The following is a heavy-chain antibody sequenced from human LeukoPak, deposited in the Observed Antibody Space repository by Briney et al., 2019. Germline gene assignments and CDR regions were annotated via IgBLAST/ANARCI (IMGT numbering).Heavy chain of an antibody. D-gene: IGHD5-18*01. CDR1: GFTFRDAG. Sequence: TGGSLRLSCAASGFTFRDAGMSWVRQAPGKGLEWVGRIRSETDGGTTDYAAPVKGRLTISRDDSKSTVYLQMSSLKTEDTAVYFCAHRDTAMVRVDYWGLGTLVTVSS. CDR2: IRSETDGGTT. CDR3: AHRDTAMVRVDY. J-gene: IGHJ4*02. V-gene: IGHV3-15*01.